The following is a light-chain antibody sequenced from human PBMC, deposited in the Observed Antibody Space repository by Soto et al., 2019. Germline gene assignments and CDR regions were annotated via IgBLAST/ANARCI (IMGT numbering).Light chain of an antibody. CDR3: QQSYTSHTWT. CDR2: AAS. Sequence: DVQITQSPSSLSASLGDRVTITCRASQSISSYLNWYQQKPGKAPKLLIYAASSLQSGVPSSFSGSGSGRDFTLTISSLSTEDIANYFCQQSYTSHTWTFGHGTKVDIK. V-gene: IGKV1-39*01. J-gene: IGKJ1*01. CDR1: QSISSY.